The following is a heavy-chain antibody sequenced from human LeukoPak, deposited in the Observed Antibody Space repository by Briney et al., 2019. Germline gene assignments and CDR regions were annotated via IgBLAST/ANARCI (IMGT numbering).Heavy chain of an antibody. CDR1: GYTFTSYD. J-gene: IGHJ4*02. CDR2: MNPNSGNT. Sequence: ASVKVSCKASGYTFTSYDINWVRQATGQGLEWMGWMNPNSGNTGYAQKLQGRVTMNRNTSISTAYMELSSLRSEDTAVYYCARGGTIDYGDYRYFDYWGQGTLVTVSS. D-gene: IGHD4-17*01. V-gene: IGHV1-8*01. CDR3: ARGGTIDYGDYRYFDY.